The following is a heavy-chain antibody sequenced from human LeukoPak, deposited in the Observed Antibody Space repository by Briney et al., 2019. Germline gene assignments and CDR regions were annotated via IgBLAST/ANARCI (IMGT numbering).Heavy chain of an antibody. V-gene: IGHV1-69*04. CDR1: GGTFGSYA. J-gene: IGHJ4*02. CDR2: IIPILGIA. CDR3: ARAYYESSAYRHAVYFDY. Sequence: SVKVSCKASGGTFGSYAISWVRQAPGQGLEWMGRIIPILGIANYAQKFQGRVTITADKSTSTAYMELSSLSSDDTAVYYCARAYYESSAYRHAVYFDYWGQGTLVTVSS. D-gene: IGHD3-22*01.